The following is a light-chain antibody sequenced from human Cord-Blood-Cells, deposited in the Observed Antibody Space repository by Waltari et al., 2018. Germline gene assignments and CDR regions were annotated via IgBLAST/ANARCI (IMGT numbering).Light chain of an antibody. CDR2: EGS. Sequence: QSALTQPASVSGSPGQSITISCTGTSSDVGSYNLVSWYQQHPGKAPKHMIYEGSKRPSGVSSRFSGYKSGNTASLTISGLQAEDEADYYCCSYAGSRVFGGGTKLTVL. CDR3: CSYAGSRV. J-gene: IGLJ3*02. V-gene: IGLV2-23*01. CDR1: SSDVGSYNL.